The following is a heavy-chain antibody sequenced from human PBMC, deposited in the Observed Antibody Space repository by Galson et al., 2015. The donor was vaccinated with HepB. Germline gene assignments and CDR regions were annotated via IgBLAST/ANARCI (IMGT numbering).Heavy chain of an antibody. CDR3: ARDSWADSDIVVVPAAIRQVKGYGMDV. D-gene: IGHD2-2*02. CDR1: GFTFSSYS. CDR2: ISSSSSTI. Sequence: SLRLSCAASGFTFSSYSMNWVRQAPGKGLEWVSYISSSSSTIYYADSVKGRFTISRDNAKNSLYLQMNSLRAEDTAVYYCARDSWADSDIVVVPAAIRQVKGYGMDVWGQGTAVTVSS. J-gene: IGHJ6*02. V-gene: IGHV3-48*01.